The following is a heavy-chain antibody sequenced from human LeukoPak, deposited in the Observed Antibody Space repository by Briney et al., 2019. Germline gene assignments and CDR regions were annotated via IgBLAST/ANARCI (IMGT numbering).Heavy chain of an antibody. Sequence: SETLSLTCTVSGGSISSYYWSWIRQPPGKGLEWIGYIYYSGSTNYNPSLKSRVTISVDTSKNQFSLKLSSVTAADTAVYYCARRAQLGYCSSTSCYGYFDYWGQGTLVTVSS. D-gene: IGHD2-2*01. V-gene: IGHV4-59*08. CDR3: ARRAQLGYCSSTSCYGYFDY. CDR1: GGSISSYY. CDR2: IYYSGST. J-gene: IGHJ4*02.